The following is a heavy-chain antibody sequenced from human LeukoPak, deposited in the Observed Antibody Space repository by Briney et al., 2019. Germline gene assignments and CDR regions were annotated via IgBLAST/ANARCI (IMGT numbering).Heavy chain of an antibody. CDR3: ARSEAFGYSSVLFDY. D-gene: IGHD6-19*01. CDR2: INHSGST. V-gene: IGHV4-34*01. Sequence: PSETLSLTCAVYGGSFSGYYWSWIRQPPGKGLEWIGEINHSGSTNYNPSLKSRVTISVDTSKNQFSLKLSSVTAADTAVYYCARSEAFGYSSVLFDYWGQGTLVTVSS. CDR1: GGSFSGYY. J-gene: IGHJ4*02.